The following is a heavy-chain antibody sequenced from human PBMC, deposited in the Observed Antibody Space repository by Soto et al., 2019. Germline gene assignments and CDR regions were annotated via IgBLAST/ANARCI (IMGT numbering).Heavy chain of an antibody. CDR3: VKDDGGYPSTAPH. CDR2: INSGGNRT. Sequence: PGGSLRLSCAASGFTFSSYWMHWVRQAPGKGLVWVSRINSGGNRTSYADSVKGRFTISKDISRNSLYLQLDSLGVEDTVVYFCVKDDGGYPSTAPHWGQGTRVTVSS. V-gene: IGHV3-74*01. J-gene: IGHJ4*02. CDR1: GFTFSSYW. D-gene: IGHD3-22*01.